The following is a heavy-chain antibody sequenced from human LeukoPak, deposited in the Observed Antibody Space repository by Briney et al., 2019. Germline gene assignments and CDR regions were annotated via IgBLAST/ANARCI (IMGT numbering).Heavy chain of an antibody. D-gene: IGHD6-13*01. J-gene: IGHJ3*02. CDR1: GFTFGDYA. CDR2: IRSKGYGGTA. CDR3: AGYSSSFKGGAFDI. Sequence: GGSLRLSCTASGFTFGDYAMNWVRQAPGKGLEWVGFIRSKGYGGTAEYAASVKGRFTISRDDSKSIAYLQMNSLQTEDTAVYYCAGYSSSFKGGAFDIWGQGTMVTVSS. V-gene: IGHV3-49*04.